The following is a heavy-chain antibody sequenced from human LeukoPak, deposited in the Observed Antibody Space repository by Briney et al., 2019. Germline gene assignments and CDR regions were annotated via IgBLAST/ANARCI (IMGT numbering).Heavy chain of an antibody. D-gene: IGHD6-19*01. Sequence: GESLKISCKGSGYSFTSYWIGWVRQMPGKGLEWMGIIYPGDSDTRYSPSFQGQVTISADESISTAYLQWSSLKASDTAMYYCARVGYSSGWYSDYWGQGTLVTVSS. V-gene: IGHV5-51*01. CDR1: GYSFTSYW. J-gene: IGHJ4*02. CDR2: IYPGDSDT. CDR3: ARVGYSSGWYSDY.